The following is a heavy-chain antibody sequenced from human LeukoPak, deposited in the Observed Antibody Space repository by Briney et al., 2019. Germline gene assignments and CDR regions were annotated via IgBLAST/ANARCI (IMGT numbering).Heavy chain of an antibody. D-gene: IGHD3-3*01. Sequence: SETLSLTCNVSGGPIGSYYWSWIRQPPGKGLEWIGYIYYSGSTNYNPSLKSRVTISVDTSKNQFSLKLNSVTAADTAVYYCARGRNLEWFDYWGQGTLVTVSS. CDR2: IYYSGST. CDR1: GGPIGSYY. J-gene: IGHJ5*01. CDR3: ARGRNLEWFDY. V-gene: IGHV4-59*01.